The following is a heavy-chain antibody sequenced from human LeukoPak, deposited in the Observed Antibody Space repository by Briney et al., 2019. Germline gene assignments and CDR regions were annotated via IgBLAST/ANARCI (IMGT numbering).Heavy chain of an antibody. V-gene: IGHV3-9*01. CDR1: GFTFDDYA. D-gene: IGHD2-2*02. CDR2: IGWNSDSI. Sequence: PGGSLRLSCAASGFTFDDYAMHWVRQGLGKGLEWVSGIGWNSDSIGYADSVKGRFTISRDNARNSLYLQMNSLRDEDTALYYCAKASFPAAIIGWFDPRGQGTLVTVSS. CDR3: AKASFPAAIIGWFDP. J-gene: IGHJ5*02.